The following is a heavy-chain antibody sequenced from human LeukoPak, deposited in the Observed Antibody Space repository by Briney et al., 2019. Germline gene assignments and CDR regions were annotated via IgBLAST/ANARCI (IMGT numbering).Heavy chain of an antibody. Sequence: GGSLRLSCAASGFTFSSYWMSWVRQAPGKGLEWVANIKQDGSEKYYVDSVKGRFTISRDNAKNSLYLQMNSLRAEDTAVYYCARDWDTAMIYYFDYWGQGTLVTASS. CDR3: ARDWDTAMIYYFDY. J-gene: IGHJ4*02. CDR1: GFTFSSYW. CDR2: IKQDGSEK. D-gene: IGHD5-18*01. V-gene: IGHV3-7*01.